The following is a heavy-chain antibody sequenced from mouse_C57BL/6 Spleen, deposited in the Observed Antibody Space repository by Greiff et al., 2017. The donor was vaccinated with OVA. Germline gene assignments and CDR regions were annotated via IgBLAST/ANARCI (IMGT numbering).Heavy chain of an antibody. J-gene: IGHJ4*01. Sequence: QVQLQQPGAELVKPGASVKLSCKASGYTFTSSWMHWVKQRPGQGLEWIGMIHPNSGSTNYNEKFKSKATLTVDKSSSTAYMQLSSLTSEDSAVYDCADSNFYAMDYWGQGTSVTVSS. CDR2: IHPNSGST. V-gene: IGHV1-64*01. D-gene: IGHD2-5*01. CDR1: GYTFTSSW. CDR3: ADSNFYAMDY.